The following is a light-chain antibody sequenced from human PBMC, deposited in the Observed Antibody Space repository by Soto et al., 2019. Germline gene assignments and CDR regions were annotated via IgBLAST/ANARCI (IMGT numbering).Light chain of an antibody. CDR2: GAS. CDR1: QSVSSS. CDR3: QQYNNWWT. J-gene: IGKJ1*01. V-gene: IGKV3-15*01. Sequence: EVVMTQSPATLSMSPGERATLSCRASQSVSSSLAWYQQKPGQAPRLLIYGASTRATGIPDRFSGCGSETEFTLTISSLQAEDFAIYYCQQYNNWWTFGQGTKVEIK.